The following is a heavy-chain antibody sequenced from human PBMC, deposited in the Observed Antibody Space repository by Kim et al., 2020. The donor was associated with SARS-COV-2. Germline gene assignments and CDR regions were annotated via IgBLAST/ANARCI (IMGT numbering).Heavy chain of an antibody. CDR1: GGSFSGYY. J-gene: IGHJ4*02. V-gene: IGHV4-34*01. CDR2: INHSGST. CDR3: ARGRPNYYGSGSYPDY. D-gene: IGHD3-10*01. Sequence: SETLSLTCAVYGGSFSGYYWSWIRQPPGKGLEWIGEINHSGSTNYNPSLKSRVTISVDTSKNQFSLKLSSVTAADTAVYYCARGRPNYYGSGSYPDYWGQGTLVTVSS.